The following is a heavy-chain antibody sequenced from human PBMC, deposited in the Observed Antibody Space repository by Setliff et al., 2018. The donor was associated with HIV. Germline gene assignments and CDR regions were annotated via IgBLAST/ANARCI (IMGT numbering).Heavy chain of an antibody. D-gene: IGHD3-22*01. CDR3: ARKYYYDSSGYYSFDY. CDR1: GFTFSSYA. CDR2: ISPSGGST. J-gene: IGHJ4*02. V-gene: IGHV3-23*01. Sequence: GGSLRLSCAASGFTFSSYAMSWVRQAPGKGLEWVSAISPSGGSTYYADSVRGRFTISRDNSKNTLYLQMSSLRAEDTALYYCARKYYYDSSGYYSFDYWGQGALVTVSS.